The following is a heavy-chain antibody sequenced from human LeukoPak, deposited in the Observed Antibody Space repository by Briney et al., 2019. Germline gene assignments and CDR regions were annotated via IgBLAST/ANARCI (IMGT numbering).Heavy chain of an antibody. Sequence: GGSLRLSCAASGFTFSSYEMNWVRQAPGKGLEWVSYISSSGSTIYYADSVKGRFTISRDNAKNSLYLQMNSLRAKDTAVYYCARDNSWYSSGWYFDYWGQGILVTVSS. V-gene: IGHV3-48*03. J-gene: IGHJ4*02. CDR3: ARDNSWYSSGWYFDY. CDR2: ISSSGSTI. D-gene: IGHD6-19*01. CDR1: GFTFSSYE.